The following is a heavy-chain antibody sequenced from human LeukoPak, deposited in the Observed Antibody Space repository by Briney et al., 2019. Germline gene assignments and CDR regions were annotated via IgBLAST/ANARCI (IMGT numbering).Heavy chain of an antibody. J-gene: IGHJ4*02. CDR2: ISGSGGST. CDR3: AKAPRYSSSSGYYYGSGSLDY. V-gene: IGHV3-23*01. CDR1: GFTFSSYA. D-gene: IGHD3-10*01. Sequence: GGSLRLSCAASGFTFSSYAMSWVRQAPGKGLEWVSAISGSGGSTYYPDSVKGRFTISRDNSKNTLYLQMNSLRAEDTAVYYCAKAPRYSSSSGYYYGSGSLDYWGQGTLVTVSS.